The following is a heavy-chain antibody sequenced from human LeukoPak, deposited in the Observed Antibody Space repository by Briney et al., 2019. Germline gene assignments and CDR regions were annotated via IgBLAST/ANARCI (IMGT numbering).Heavy chain of an antibody. J-gene: IGHJ4*02. CDR3: ARRGAARPLDY. V-gene: IGHV1-46*01. Sequence: VASVKVSCKASGYTFTSYYMHWVRQAPGQGLEWMGIINPSGGSTSYAQKFQGRVTMTRDTSTSTVYMELSSLRSEDMAVYYCARRGAARPLDYWGQGTLVTVSS. CDR1: GYTFTSYY. CDR2: INPSGGST. D-gene: IGHD6-6*01.